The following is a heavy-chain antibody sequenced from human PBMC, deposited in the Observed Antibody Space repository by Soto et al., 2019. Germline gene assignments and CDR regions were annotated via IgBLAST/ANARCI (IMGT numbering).Heavy chain of an antibody. CDR2: IDPSDSYS. D-gene: IGHD3-3*01. CDR3: ARQAFRSPPFFETFFDY. V-gene: IGHV5-10-1*01. CDR1: GYTFSNFW. J-gene: IGHJ4*02. Sequence: GESLKISCKGPGYTFSNFWIHWVRHLPGRGLEWVGRIDPSDSYSSYSPSFEGHVTISIDESVTTAFLQWNSLQASDTATYYCARQAFRSPPFFETFFDYWGQGSLVTVSS.